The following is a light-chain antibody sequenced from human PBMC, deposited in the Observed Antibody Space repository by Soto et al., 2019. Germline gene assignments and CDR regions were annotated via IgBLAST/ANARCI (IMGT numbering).Light chain of an antibody. J-gene: IGKJ4*01. Sequence: DIQMTQSPSSLSASVGDRITITCRAHESVGNWLAWYQQKPGKAPKLLIYAATTLQSGVPSRFSGSRSGTVFSLTVSSLQPEDFATYYCQQANSFPLSFGGGTKVDTK. CDR3: QQANSFPLS. CDR2: AAT. V-gene: IGKV1D-12*01. CDR1: ESVGNW.